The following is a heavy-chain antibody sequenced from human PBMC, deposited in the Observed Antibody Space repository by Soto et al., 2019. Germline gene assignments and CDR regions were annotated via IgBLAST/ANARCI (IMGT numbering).Heavy chain of an antibody. CDR1: GFTFISYA. CDR3: AKPSGRYYYYGMDV. J-gene: IGHJ6*02. V-gene: IGHV3-23*01. D-gene: IGHD6-25*01. Sequence: RWGSLRLSCAASGFTFISYAMIFFRHSAVKWLEWVSAISGSGGSTYYADSVKGRFTISRDNSKNTLYLQMNSLRAEDTAVYYCAKPSGRYYYYGMDVWGQGTTVTVSS. CDR2: ISGSGGST.